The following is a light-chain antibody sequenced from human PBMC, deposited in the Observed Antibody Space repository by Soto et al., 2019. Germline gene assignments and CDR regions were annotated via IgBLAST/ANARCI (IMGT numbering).Light chain of an antibody. CDR2: EVS. CDR3: CSSAGSSTPLI. J-gene: IGLJ1*01. V-gene: IGLV2-23*02. Sequence: QSALTQPASVSGSPGQSITISCTGTSSDVGSYNLVSWYQQHPGKAPKLMIYEVSKRPSGVSNRFSGSKSGNTASLTISGLQAEDEADYYCCSSAGSSTPLIFGTGTQVTVL. CDR1: SSDVGSYNL.